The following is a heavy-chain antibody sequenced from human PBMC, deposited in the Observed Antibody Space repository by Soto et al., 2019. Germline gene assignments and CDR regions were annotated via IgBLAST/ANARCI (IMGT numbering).Heavy chain of an antibody. Sequence: SETLSLSCAVFGGTFSGYNWSWLRQPPGKGLEWIAKINHSGGTNYNPSLRSRATISVDTSKNQFSLKLSSVTAADTAIYYCARGISVSGGVTAPDSWGQGTLVT. CDR3: ARGISVSGGVTAPDS. CDR2: INHSGGT. D-gene: IGHD3-16*01. J-gene: IGHJ4*02. V-gene: IGHV4-34*01. CDR1: GGTFSGYN.